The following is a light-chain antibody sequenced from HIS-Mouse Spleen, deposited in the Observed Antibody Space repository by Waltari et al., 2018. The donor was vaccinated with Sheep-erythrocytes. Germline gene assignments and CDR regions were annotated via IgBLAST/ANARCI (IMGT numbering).Light chain of an antibody. V-gene: IGLV3-10*01. CDR1: SLPKKY. CDR2: EDS. CDR3: YSTDSSGNHRV. Sequence: SYELTQPPSVSVSPGQTARHTCSGDSLPKKYAYWYQQKSGQAPVLVIYEDSKRPSGIPERFSGSSSGTMATLTISGAQVEDEADYYCYSTDSSGNHRVFGTGTKVTVL. J-gene: IGLJ1*01.